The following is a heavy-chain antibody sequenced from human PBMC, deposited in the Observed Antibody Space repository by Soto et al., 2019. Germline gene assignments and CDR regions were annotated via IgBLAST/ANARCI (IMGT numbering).Heavy chain of an antibody. CDR1: GFTFSSYG. Sequence: PGGSLRLSCAASGFTFSSYGMHWVRQAPGKGLEWVAVISYDGSNKYYADSVKGRFTISRDNSKNTLYLQMNSLRAEDTAVYYCAKPTKQWLGYYFDYWGQGTLVTVSS. J-gene: IGHJ4*02. D-gene: IGHD6-19*01. CDR3: AKPTKQWLGYYFDY. V-gene: IGHV3-30*18. CDR2: ISYDGSNK.